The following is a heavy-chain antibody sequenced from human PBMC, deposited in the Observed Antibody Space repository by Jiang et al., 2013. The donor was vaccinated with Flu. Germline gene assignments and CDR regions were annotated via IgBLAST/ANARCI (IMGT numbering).Heavy chain of an antibody. V-gene: IGHV3-21*01. CDR1: GFTFSSYS. CDR2: ISSSSSYI. J-gene: IGHJ4*02. CDR3: ASYYYGSGSYRPGDY. Sequence: QLLESGGGLVKPGGSLRLSCAASGFTFSSYSMNWVRQAPGKGLEWVSSISSSSSYIYYADSVKGRFTISRDNAKNSLYLQMNSLRAEDTAVYYCASYYYGSGSYRPGDYWGQGTLVTVSS. D-gene: IGHD3-10*01.